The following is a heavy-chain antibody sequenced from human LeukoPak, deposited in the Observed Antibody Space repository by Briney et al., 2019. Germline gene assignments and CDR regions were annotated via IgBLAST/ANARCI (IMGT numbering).Heavy chain of an antibody. CDR2: ISSSSSYI. CDR3: ARLLPRSGSSWDDY. Sequence: GGSLRLSCAASGFTFSSYSMNWVRQAPGKGLEWVSSISSSSSYICYADSVKGRFTISRDNAKNSLYLQMNSLRAEDTAVYYCARLLPRSGSSWDDYWGQGTLVTVSS. V-gene: IGHV3-21*01. D-gene: IGHD6-13*01. J-gene: IGHJ4*02. CDR1: GFTFSSYS.